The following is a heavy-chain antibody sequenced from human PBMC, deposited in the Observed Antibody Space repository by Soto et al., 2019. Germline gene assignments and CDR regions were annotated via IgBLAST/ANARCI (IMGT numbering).Heavy chain of an antibody. CDR1: GGSLSSSDYY. CDR3: ARLAPYRGSYAGLFDY. CDR2: IYYSGNT. J-gene: IGHJ4*02. Sequence: PSEALSLTCTVSGGSLSSSDYYWGWIRQPPGKGLEWIATIYYSGNTYYNPSLKSRITISIDTSKKQFSLRLGSVTAADTAVYYRARLAPYRGSYAGLFDYWGQGTLVTVSS. D-gene: IGHD1-26*01. V-gene: IGHV4-39*01.